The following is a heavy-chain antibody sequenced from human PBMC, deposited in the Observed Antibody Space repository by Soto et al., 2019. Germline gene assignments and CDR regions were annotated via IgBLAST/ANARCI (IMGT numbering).Heavy chain of an antibody. CDR2: IIPIFGTA. D-gene: IGHD3-10*01. J-gene: IGHJ5*02. Sequence: GASVKVSCKASGGTFSSYAISWVRQAPGQGLEWMGGIIPIFGTANYAQKFQGRVTITADESTSTAYMELSSLRSEDTAVYYCARAGTLITMVRGVIDNWFDPWGQGTLVTVSS. V-gene: IGHV1-69*13. CDR3: ARAGTLITMVRGVIDNWFDP. CDR1: GGTFSSYA.